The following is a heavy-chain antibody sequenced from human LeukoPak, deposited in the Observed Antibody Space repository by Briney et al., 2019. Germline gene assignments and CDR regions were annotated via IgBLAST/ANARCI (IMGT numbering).Heavy chain of an antibody. Sequence: PGGSLRLSCAASGFTVSINYMSWVRQAPGKGLEWVAVFYTCVSTYYADSVKGRFTISRDNSNNTLYIQMTSLRAEYTAVYYCARVVRAARHNWFDPWGQGTLVTVSS. CDR3: ARVVRAARHNWFDP. CDR1: GFTVSINY. CDR2: FYTCVST. V-gene: IGHV3-66*01. J-gene: IGHJ5*02. D-gene: IGHD6-6*01.